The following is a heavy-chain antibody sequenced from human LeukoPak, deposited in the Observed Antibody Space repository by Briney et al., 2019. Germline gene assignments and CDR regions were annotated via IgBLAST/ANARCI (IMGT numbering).Heavy chain of an antibody. CDR1: GGTFSSYA. V-gene: IGHV1-69*04. J-gene: IGHJ4*02. D-gene: IGHD3-22*01. CDR2: IIPIFVIA. CDR3: ARYYYDSSGFSQTFFDY. Sequence: ASVKVSCKASGGTFSSYAISWVRQAPGQGLEWMGRIIPIFVIANYAQKFQGRVTITADKSTNTAYMEVSSLRSEDTAVYYCARYYYDSSGFSQTFFDYWGQGTLVTVSS.